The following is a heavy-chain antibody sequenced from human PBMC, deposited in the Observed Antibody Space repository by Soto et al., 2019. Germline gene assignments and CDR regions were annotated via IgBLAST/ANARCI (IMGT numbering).Heavy chain of an antibody. CDR1: GFTFSSYA. D-gene: IGHD3-10*01. J-gene: IGHJ5*02. CDR3: AKDAISMVRGVNNWLDP. V-gene: IGHV3-23*01. CDR2: ISGGGGVST. Sequence: EVQLLESGGGLVQPGGSLTLSCAASGFTFSSYAMTWVRQAPGKGLEWVSGISGGGGVSTYYADSVKGRFTISRDNSMNTLYLQMNRLRAEDTAVYYCAKDAISMVRGVNNWLDPWGQGTLVTVSS.